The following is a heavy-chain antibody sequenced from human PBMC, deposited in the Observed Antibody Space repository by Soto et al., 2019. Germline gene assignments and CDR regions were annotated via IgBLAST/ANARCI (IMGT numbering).Heavy chain of an antibody. CDR1: GFTFSSYG. CDR3: ARESDIVVVPAALGY. V-gene: IGHV3-33*01. CDR2: IWYDGSNK. J-gene: IGHJ4*02. D-gene: IGHD2-2*01. Sequence: PGGSLRLSCAASGFTFSSYGMHWVRQAPGKGLEWVAVIWYDGSNKYYADSVKGRFTISRDNSKNTLYLQMNSLRAEDTAVYYCARESDIVVVPAALGYWGQGTLVTVSS.